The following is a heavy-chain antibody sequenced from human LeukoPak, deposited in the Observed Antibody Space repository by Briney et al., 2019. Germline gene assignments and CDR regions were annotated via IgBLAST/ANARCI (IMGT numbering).Heavy chain of an antibody. CDR3: ATGTSWFDP. Sequence: SGTLSLTCTVSGGSISSYYCNWIPQPPGKGLEWIGYFYYSGSTNYNPSLKSRVTISIDTSKKRFSLKMTSLTAAHTAVYYCATGTSWFDPWGQGTLVTVSS. V-gene: IGHV4-59*08. CDR1: GGSISSYY. CDR2: FYYSGST. J-gene: IGHJ5*02.